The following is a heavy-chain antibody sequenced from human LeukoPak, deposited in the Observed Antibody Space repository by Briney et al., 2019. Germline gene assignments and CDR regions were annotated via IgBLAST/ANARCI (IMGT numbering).Heavy chain of an antibody. J-gene: IGHJ4*02. CDR3: ARPPFRGYSYGRYYFDY. Sequence: GGSLRLSCAASGFTFSSYGMHWVRQAPGKGLEWVAVIWYDGSNKYYADSVKGRFTISRDNSKNTLYLQMNSLRAEDTAVYYCARPPFRGYSYGRYYFDYWGQGTLVTVSP. CDR1: GFTFSSYG. CDR2: IWYDGSNK. V-gene: IGHV3-33*01. D-gene: IGHD5-18*01.